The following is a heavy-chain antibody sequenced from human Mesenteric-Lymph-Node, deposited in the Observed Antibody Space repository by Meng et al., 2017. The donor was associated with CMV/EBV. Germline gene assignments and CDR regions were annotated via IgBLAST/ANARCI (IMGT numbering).Heavy chain of an antibody. CDR2: ISPNTGDT. CDR3: GRGQQTFDP. J-gene: IGHJ5*02. D-gene: IGHD1-1*01. V-gene: IGHV1-2*06. CDR1: GYSFTGYS. Sequence: QVQRVQSGAEVKKPGAPVKVSCKASGYSFTGYSIHWVRQAPGQGLEWMGRISPNTGDTIYEENFQGRVTMTRDTSINTAYMELSSLTSDDTAVYYCGRGQQTFDPWGQGTLVTVSS.